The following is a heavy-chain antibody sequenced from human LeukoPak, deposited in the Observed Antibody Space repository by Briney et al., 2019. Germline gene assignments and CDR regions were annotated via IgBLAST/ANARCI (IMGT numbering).Heavy chain of an antibody. V-gene: IGHV3-33*06. CDR3: AKDPYMSSTALDY. CDR2: IWYDGSNK. D-gene: IGHD6-6*01. CDR1: VFTFCSYW. Sequence: GRSLRLSCAPSVFTFCSYWIHWVPTAPGTGPEWVALIWYDGSNKYYANPVKGRFTISRDNFNNTLYLQMNSLRVEDTAVYYCAKDPYMSSTALDYWGQGTLVTVSS. J-gene: IGHJ4*02.